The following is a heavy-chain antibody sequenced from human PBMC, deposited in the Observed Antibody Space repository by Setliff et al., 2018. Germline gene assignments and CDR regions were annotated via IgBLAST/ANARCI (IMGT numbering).Heavy chain of an antibody. CDR1: GATFSSYG. D-gene: IGHD2-21*01. V-gene: IGHV1-3*01. J-gene: IGHJ1*01. CDR2: TNAANGNT. CDR3: ASADVVVAP. Sequence: GASVKVSCKASGATFSSYGIRWVRQAPGQRLEWMGWTNAANGNTKYSQKFQGRVTITRDTSASTVYMELSSLRYEDTAVFYCASADVVVAPWGQGTLVTVSS.